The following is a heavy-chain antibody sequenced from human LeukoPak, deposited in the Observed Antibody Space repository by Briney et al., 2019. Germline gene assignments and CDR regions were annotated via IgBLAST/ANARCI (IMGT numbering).Heavy chain of an antibody. D-gene: IGHD2-2*01. J-gene: IGHJ6*02. CDR1: GGSISSSSYY. Sequence: SETLSLTCTVSGGSISSSSYYWGWIRQPPGKGLEWIGSIYYSGSTYYNPSLKSRVTISVDTSKNQFSLKLSSVTAADTAVYYCARGKVEDCSSTSCPPHYGMDVWGQGTTVTVSS. CDR3: ARGKVEDCSSTSCPPHYGMDV. V-gene: IGHV4-39*01. CDR2: IYYSGST.